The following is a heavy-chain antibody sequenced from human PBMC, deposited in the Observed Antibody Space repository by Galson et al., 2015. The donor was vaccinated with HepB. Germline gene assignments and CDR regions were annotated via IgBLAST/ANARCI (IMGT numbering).Heavy chain of an antibody. CDR2: IKQDGSEK. V-gene: IGHV3-7*01. CDR3: ARVGITMVRGVSALLMDV. CDR1: GFTFSSYW. D-gene: IGHD3-10*01. J-gene: IGHJ6*02. Sequence: SLRLSCAASGFTFSSYWMSWVRQAPGKGLEWVANIKQDGSEKYYVDSVKGRFTISRDNAKNSLYLQMNSLRAEDTAVYYCARVGITMVRGVSALLMDVWGQGTTVTVSS.